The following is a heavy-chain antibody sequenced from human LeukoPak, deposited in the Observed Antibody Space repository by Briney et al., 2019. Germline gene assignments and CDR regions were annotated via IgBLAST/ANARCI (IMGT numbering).Heavy chain of an antibody. CDR3: ARGGVYSYDPADY. CDR1: GLSVSSNL. D-gene: IGHD5-18*01. V-gene: IGHV3-53*01. Sequence: PGGSLRLSCAASGLSVSSNLMSWVRQTPGKGLESISIIYSDGSTFYTDSVKGRFTISRDHSKNTLYLQMNSLRAEDTAVYYCARGGVYSYDPADYWGQGTLVTVSS. CDR2: IYSDGST. J-gene: IGHJ4*02.